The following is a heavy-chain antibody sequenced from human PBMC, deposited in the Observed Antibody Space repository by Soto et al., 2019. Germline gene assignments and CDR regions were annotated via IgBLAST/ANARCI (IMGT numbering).Heavy chain of an antibody. CDR2: LIPILGIA. CDR1: GGTFSSYT. J-gene: IGHJ1*01. CDR3: ASDPPHCGGDCYSLYFQH. D-gene: IGHD2-21*02. V-gene: IGHV1-69*02. Sequence: QVQLVQSGAEVKKPGSSVKVSCKASGGTFSSYTISWVRQAPGQGLEWMGRLIPILGIANYAQKFQGRVKITADKSTSTAYMEPSSLRAEDTAVYYCASDPPHCGGDCYSLYFQHWGQGNLVTVSS.